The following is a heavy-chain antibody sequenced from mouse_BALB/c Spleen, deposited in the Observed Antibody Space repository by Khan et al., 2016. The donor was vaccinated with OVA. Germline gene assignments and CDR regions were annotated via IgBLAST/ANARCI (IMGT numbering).Heavy chain of an antibody. J-gene: IGHJ3*01. CDR3: TRGGYGSPFAY. CDR2: IDPSKSET. CDR1: GYTFTSFW. D-gene: IGHD1-1*01. Sequence: QVQLQQPGPELVRPGASVKMSCKASGYTFTSFWINWVKQRPGQGLEWIGMIDPSKSETRLNQKFKDKATLNVDKSSNTADMQLSRLTSEDSAVYYCTRGGYGSPFAYWGQGTLVTVSA. V-gene: IGHV1S127*01.